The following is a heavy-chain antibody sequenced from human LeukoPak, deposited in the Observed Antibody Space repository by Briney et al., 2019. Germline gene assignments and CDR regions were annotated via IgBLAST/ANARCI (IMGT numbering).Heavy chain of an antibody. CDR1: GGSISSYY. CDR3: ARDPGFAAFDI. Sequence: SETLSLTCTVSGGSISSYYWSWIRQPPGKGLEWIGYIYYSGSTNYNPSLKSRVTISVDTSKNQFSLKLSSVTAADTAVYYCARDPGFAAFDIWGQGTMVTVSS. V-gene: IGHV4-59*01. J-gene: IGHJ3*02. CDR2: IYYSGST.